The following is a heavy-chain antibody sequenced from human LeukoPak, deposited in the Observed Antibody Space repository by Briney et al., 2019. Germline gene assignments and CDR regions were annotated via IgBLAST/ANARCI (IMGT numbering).Heavy chain of an antibody. CDR1: GYTFTSYG. CDR3: ARSPIAGRWNQINYYCGMDV. D-gene: IGHD1-14*01. CDR2: ISAYNGNT. V-gene: IGHV1-18*01. J-gene: IGHJ6*02. Sequence: ASVKVSCQASGYTFTSYGISWVRQAPGQGLEWMGWISAYNGNTNYAQKFQGRVTMTGTTSISTAYMELSSLRSEDTAVYYCARSPIAGRWNQINYYCGMDVWGQGTTVTVSS.